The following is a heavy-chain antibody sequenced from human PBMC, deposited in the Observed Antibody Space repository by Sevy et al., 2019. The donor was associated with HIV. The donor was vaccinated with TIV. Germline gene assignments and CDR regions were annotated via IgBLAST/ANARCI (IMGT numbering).Heavy chain of an antibody. CDR1: GFTFSSYA. V-gene: IGHV3-30-3*01. CDR2: ISYDGSNK. Sequence: GGSLRLSCAASGFTFSSYAMHWVRQAPGKGLEWVAVISYDGSNKYYADSVKGQFTISRDNSKNTLYLQMNSLRAEDTAVYYCARDFAPGIMITFGGVADDAFDIWGQGTMVTVSS. J-gene: IGHJ3*02. D-gene: IGHD3-16*01. CDR3: ARDFAPGIMITFGGVADDAFDI.